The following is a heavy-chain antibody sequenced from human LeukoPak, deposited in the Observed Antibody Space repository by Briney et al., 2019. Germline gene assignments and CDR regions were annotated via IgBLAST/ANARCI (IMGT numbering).Heavy chain of an antibody. V-gene: IGHV3-30*01. CDR1: GFAFSTYS. D-gene: IGHD1-14*01. Sequence: PGRSLRLSCAASGFAFSTYSMHWVRQAPGKGLEWLALISSDGSNENFADSVKGRFTISRDNSKNTLYLRMNSLRSEDTAIYYCAGDPNRSYFDHWGQGTLVTVSS. CDR3: AGDPNRSYFDH. CDR2: ISSDGSNE. J-gene: IGHJ4*02.